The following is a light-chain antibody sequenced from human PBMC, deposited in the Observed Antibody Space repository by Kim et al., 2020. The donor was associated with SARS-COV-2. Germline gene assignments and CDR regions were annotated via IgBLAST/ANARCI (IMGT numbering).Light chain of an antibody. CDR1: SSDVGGYNY. J-gene: IGLJ3*02. V-gene: IGLV2-14*01. Sequence: QSALTQPASVSGAPGQSITISCTGTSSDVGGYNYVSWYQQHPGKAPKLMIYDDSKRPSGVSNRFSGSKSGNTASLTISGPQAEDEADYYCCSYTSSSNWVFGGGTQLTVL. CDR2: DDS. CDR3: CSYTSSSNWV.